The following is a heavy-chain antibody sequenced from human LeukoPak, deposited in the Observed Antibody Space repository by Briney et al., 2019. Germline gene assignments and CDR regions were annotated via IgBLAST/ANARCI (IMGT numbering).Heavy chain of an antibody. D-gene: IGHD6-19*01. CDR1: GFTFDDYG. Sequence: GSLRLSCAASGFTFDDYGMSWVRQAPGKGLEWVSGINWNGGSTGYADSVKGRFTISRDNAKNSLYLQMNSLRAEDTALYHCARDISSGWLNDAFDIWGQGTMVTVSS. CDR2: INWNGGST. CDR3: ARDISSGWLNDAFDI. V-gene: IGHV3-20*01. J-gene: IGHJ3*02.